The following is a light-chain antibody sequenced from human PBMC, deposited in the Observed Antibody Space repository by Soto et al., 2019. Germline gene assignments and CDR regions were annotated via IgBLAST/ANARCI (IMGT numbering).Light chain of an antibody. CDR1: SSDVGTYNL. CDR3: CSYAGYSTYV. CDR2: EDI. Sequence: QSALTQPASVSGSPGQSITISCTGTSSDVGTYNLVSWYQQHPGKAPKLVICEDIKRPSGVSNRFSGSKSGNAASLTISGLQAEDEADYYCCSYAGYSTYVFGTGTKLTVL. J-gene: IGLJ1*01. V-gene: IGLV2-23*01.